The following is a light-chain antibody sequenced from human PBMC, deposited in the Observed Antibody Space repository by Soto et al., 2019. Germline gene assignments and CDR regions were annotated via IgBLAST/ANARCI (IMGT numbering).Light chain of an antibody. CDR3: QQYGASPLT. CDR2: GAS. Sequence: EIVLTQSPDTLSLSPGGRATLSCRASQSVTTRLAWYQQKPGQPPRLLISGASVRASGVPVRISGSGSGTDFTLTISSLEPEDFALYYCQQYGASPLTFGLGTRLEVK. V-gene: IGKV3-20*01. J-gene: IGKJ5*01. CDR1: QSVTTR.